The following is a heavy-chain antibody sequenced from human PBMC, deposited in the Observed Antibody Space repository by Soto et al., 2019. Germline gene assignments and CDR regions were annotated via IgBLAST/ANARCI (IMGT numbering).Heavy chain of an antibody. CDR1: GYTFTSYG. V-gene: IGHV1-18*01. J-gene: IGHJ6*03. CDR2: ISAYNGNT. D-gene: IGHD5-18*01. CDR3: ASEAYSYGLKVGYMDV. Sequence: ASVKVSCKASGYTFTSYGISCVRQAPGQGLEWMGWISAYNGNTNYAQKLQGRVTMTTDTSTSTAYMELRSLRSDDTAVYYCASEAYSYGLKVGYMDVWGKGTTVTVSS.